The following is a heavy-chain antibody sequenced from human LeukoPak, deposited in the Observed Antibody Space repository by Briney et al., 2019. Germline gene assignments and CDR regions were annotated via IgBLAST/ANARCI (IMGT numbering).Heavy chain of an antibody. CDR2: IYWNGDN. V-gene: IGHV2-5*01. J-gene: IGHJ5*02. CDR3: AHSAPPPYDFWSGYWLDNWFDP. CDR1: GFSLSTSGGG. D-gene: IGHD3-3*01. Sequence: ESGPTLVNPTQTLTLTCTFSGFSLSTSGGGVCWIRQPPGKALDWLSLIYWNGDNCYSPALKSRLTITKDHSKNQVVLTMPNMDPVDTATYYCAHSAPPPYDFWSGYWLDNWFDPWGQGTLVTVSS.